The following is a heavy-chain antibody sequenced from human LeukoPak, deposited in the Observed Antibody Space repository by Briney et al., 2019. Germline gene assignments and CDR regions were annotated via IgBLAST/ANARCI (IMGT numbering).Heavy chain of an antibody. Sequence: GGSLRLSCAASGFTVSDAWMNWVRQVPGKGLEWIGLFKSKTNGGTTDYAAPVKGRFTMSRDDSKNTLYLQMNSLKTEDTAMYYCTTEYSGSFSNWGQGILVTVSS. CDR3: TTEYSGSFSN. CDR1: GFTVSDAW. D-gene: IGHD1-26*01. J-gene: IGHJ4*02. V-gene: IGHV3-15*01. CDR2: FKSKTNGGTT.